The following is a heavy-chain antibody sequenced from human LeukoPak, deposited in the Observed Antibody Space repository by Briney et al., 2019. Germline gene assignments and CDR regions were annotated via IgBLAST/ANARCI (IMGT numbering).Heavy chain of an antibody. V-gene: IGHV5-10-1*01. J-gene: IGHJ4*02. Sequence: GESLKISCKGSGHSFTSYWISWVRQMPGKGLEWMGRIDPSDSYTNYSPSFQGHVTISAGKSISTAYLQWSSLKASDTAMYYCARRGKYYYDSSGYYFDYWGQGTLVTVSS. CDR3: ARRGKYYYDSSGYYFDY. CDR2: IDPSDSYT. CDR1: GHSFTSYW. D-gene: IGHD3-22*01.